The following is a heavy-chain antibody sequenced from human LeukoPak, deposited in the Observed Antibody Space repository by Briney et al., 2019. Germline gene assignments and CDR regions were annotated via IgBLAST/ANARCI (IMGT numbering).Heavy chain of an antibody. V-gene: IGHV4-59*01. CDR2: IYYSGRT. CDR3: ARGVYIAAAQYGY. D-gene: IGHD6-13*01. CDR1: GGPLSSYY. Sequence: SETLSLTCTVSGGPLSSYYWSWIRQPPGKGLEWIGYIYYSGRTNYNPSLKSRVTISVDTSKHQFSLKLSSVTAADTAVYYCARGVYIAAAQYGYWGQGTLVTVSS. J-gene: IGHJ4*02.